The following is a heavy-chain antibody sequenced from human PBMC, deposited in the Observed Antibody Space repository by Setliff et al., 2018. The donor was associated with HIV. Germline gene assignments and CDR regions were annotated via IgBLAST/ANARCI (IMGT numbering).Heavy chain of an antibody. CDR2: ISAYNGNT. D-gene: IGHD6-19*01. V-gene: IGHV1-18*01. CDR1: GYTLTSYG. CDR3: ARKYGSGWSDIYYYYMDV. Sequence: GASVKVSCKASGYTLTSYGINWVRQAPGQGLEWMGWISAYNGNTHYAQKLQGRVTMTTDTSTRTAYMELRSLRSDDTAVYYCARKYGSGWSDIYYYYMDVWGKGTTVTVSS. J-gene: IGHJ6*03.